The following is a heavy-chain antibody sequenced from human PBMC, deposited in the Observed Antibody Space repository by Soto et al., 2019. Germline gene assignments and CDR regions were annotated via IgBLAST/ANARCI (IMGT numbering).Heavy chain of an antibody. CDR1: GFPIGDYW. D-gene: IGHD5-12*01. V-gene: IGHV3-7*05. Sequence: AGGSLRLCCTVFGFPIGDYWMSWVRHVPGKGLEWVANIKSNGSEKYYVDSVKGRFTISRDNAKNSLSLQMNSLRVEDTAVYYCARGSGTTWAYWGQGTLVTVSS. CDR2: IKSNGSEK. CDR3: ARGSGTTWAY. J-gene: IGHJ4*02.